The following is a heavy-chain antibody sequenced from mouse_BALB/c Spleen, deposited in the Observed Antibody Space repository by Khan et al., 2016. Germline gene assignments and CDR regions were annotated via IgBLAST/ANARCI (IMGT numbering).Heavy chain of an antibody. CDR2: ISPGGGTT. J-gene: IGHJ3*01. CDR3: ARGAY. V-gene: IGHV1-9*01. Sequence: QVQLQQSGAELMKPGASVQMSCKTSDSTFSSYWIEWVKQRPGHGLEWIGEISPGGGTTHYNEKFKGKATLTVDTSSNTAFMQLSSLTSEDSAVYYCARGAYWGQGTLVTVSA. CDR1: DSTFSSYW.